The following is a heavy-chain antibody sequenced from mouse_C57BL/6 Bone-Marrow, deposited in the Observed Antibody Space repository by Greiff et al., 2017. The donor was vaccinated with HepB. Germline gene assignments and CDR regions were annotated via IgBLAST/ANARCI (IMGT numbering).Heavy chain of an antibody. CDR2: IDPEDGET. Sequence: DVKLQESGAELVKPGASVKLSCTASGFNIKDYYMHWVKQRTEQGLEWIGRIDPEDGETKYAPKFQGKATITADTSSNTAYLQISSLTSEDTAVYYCARGYYGVFYAMDYWGQGTSVTVSS. V-gene: IGHV14-2*01. J-gene: IGHJ4*01. D-gene: IGHD1-1*01. CDR3: ARGYYGVFYAMDY. CDR1: GFNIKDYY.